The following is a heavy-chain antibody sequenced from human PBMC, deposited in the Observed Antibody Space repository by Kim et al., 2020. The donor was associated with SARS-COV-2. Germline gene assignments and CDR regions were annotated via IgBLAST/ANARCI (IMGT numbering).Heavy chain of an antibody. V-gene: IGHV3-21*01. Sequence: GGSLRLSCAASGFTFSSYSMNWVRQAPGKGLEWVSSISSSSSYIYYADSVKGRFTISRDNAKNSLYLQMNSLRAEDTAVYYCARELMVRGVIHFDYWGQGTLVTVSS. CDR2: ISSSSSYI. CDR3: ARELMVRGVIHFDY. CDR1: GFTFSSYS. D-gene: IGHD3-10*01. J-gene: IGHJ4*02.